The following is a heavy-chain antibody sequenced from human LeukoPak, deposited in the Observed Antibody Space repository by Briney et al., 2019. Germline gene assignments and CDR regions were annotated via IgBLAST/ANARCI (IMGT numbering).Heavy chain of an antibody. V-gene: IGHV4-39*01. CDR2: IYYSGST. Sequence: PSETLSLTCTVSGGSISSSSYYWGWIRQPPGKGLEWIGSIYYSGSTYYNPSLKSRVTISVDTSKNQFSLKLSSVTAADTAVYYCAGGSHYYDSSEPLDYWGQGTLVTVSS. CDR3: AGGSHYYDSSEPLDY. CDR1: GGSISSSSYY. J-gene: IGHJ4*02. D-gene: IGHD3-22*01.